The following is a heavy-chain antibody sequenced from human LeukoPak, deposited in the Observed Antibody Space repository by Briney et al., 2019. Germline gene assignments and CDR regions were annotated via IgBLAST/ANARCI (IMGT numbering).Heavy chain of an antibody. D-gene: IGHD3-16*01. CDR3: ATSIERSTWGSHALDF. CDR2: LSYDGSLK. J-gene: IGHJ4*02. Sequence: GGSLRLSCTGSGFTFSDSGMHWVRQAPGKGLEWMAILSYDGSLKYYADSVRGRFTISRDNSKNTLYLQMNSLRVEDTAVYYCATSIERSTWGSHALDFWGQGTLVTVSS. CDR1: GFTFSDSG. V-gene: IGHV3-30*04.